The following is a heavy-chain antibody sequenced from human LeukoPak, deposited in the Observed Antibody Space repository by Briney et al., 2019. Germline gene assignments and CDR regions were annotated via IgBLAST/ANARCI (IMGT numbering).Heavy chain of an antibody. D-gene: IGHD3-16*02. J-gene: IGHJ4*02. CDR2: ISFDGSNK. V-gene: IGHV3-30*18. CDR3: AKLRREDYVSGSYRGFDY. CDR1: GFSFSSFA. Sequence: GGSLRLSCVASGFSFSSFAMHWVRQAPGKGLEWVAFISFDGSNKYYADSVKDRFTISRDNSRNTLYLQINSLGPEDTAMYFCAKLRREDYVSGSYRGFDYWGQGTLVTVSS.